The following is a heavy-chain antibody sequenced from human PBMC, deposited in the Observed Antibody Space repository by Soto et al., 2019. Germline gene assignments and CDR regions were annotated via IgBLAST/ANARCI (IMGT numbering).Heavy chain of an antibody. V-gene: IGHV1-24*01. CDR3: ARDPQRLNYDFWSGYFGPQDWFDP. CDR2: FDPEDGET. Sequence: ASVKVSCKVSGYTLTELSMHWVRQAPGKGLEWMGGFDPEDGETIYAQKFQGRVTMTEDTSTDTAYMELSSLRSDDTAVYYCARDPQRLNYDFWSGYFGPQDWFDPWGQGTLVTVSS. J-gene: IGHJ5*02. CDR1: GYTLTELS. D-gene: IGHD3-3*01.